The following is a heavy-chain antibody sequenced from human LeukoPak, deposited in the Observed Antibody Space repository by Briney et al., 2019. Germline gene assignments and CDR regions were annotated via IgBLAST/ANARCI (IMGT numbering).Heavy chain of an antibody. CDR1: GGSIARYY. CDR2: ISYTGST. D-gene: IGHD3-9*01. Sequence: PSETLSLTCTISGGSIARYYWSWIRQSPGKGLEWIGYISYTGSTNYNPSLRSRVTVSVDPSKNQFSLNLTSVTAADTAIYYRARYFDYIYGMDVWGQGTTDTVSS. CDR3: ARYFDYIYGMDV. V-gene: IGHV4-59*01. J-gene: IGHJ6*02.